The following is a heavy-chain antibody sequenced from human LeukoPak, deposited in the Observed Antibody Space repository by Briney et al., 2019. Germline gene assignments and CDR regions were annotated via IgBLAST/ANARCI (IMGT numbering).Heavy chain of an antibody. CDR1: RFTFSSYA. CDR3: ASSRLGYGDPYFDY. V-gene: IGHV3-23*01. D-gene: IGHD5-18*01. J-gene: IGHJ4*02. CDR2: ISGSGGST. Sequence: GGSLRLSCAASRFTFSSYAMSWVRQAPGKGLEWVSTISGSGGSTYYADSVKGRFTISRDNSKNTLYLQMNSLRAEDTAVYYCASSRLGYGDPYFDYWGQGTLVTVSS.